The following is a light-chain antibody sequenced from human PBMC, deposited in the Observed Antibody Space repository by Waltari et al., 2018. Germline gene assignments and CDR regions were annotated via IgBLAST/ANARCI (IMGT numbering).Light chain of an antibody. CDR1: RKRGNN. CDR3: QQGDTFPPT. Sequence: IQITPPPSSLSAPERDPITTKCQINRKRGNNLNWFRQKPGKAPKLLIYMTSSLQNGIPFRFSGSGSGTDFTLTITSLEPEDFATYICQQGDTFPPTFGGGTKVE. V-gene: IGKV1-39*01. J-gene: IGKJ4*01. CDR2: MTS.